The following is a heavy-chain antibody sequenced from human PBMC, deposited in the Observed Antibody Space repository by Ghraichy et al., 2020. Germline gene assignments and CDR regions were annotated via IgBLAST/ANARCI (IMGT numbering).Heavy chain of an antibody. CDR3: ARDGVIVVVPAAHNWFDP. Sequence: ASVKVSCKASGYTFTSYAMHWVRQAPGQRLEWMGWINAGNGNTKYSQKFQGRVTITRDTSASTAYMELSSLRSEDTAVYYCARDGVIVVVPAAHNWFDPWGQGTLVTVSS. D-gene: IGHD2-2*01. J-gene: IGHJ5*02. CDR2: INAGNGNT. CDR1: GYTFTSYA. V-gene: IGHV1-3*01.